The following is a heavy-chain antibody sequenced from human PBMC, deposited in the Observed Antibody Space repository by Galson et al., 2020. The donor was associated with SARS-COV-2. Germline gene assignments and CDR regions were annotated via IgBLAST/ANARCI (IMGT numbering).Heavy chain of an antibody. D-gene: IGHD5-12*01. CDR2: IYYSGSS. Sequence: ASETLSLTCTVSGGSISNYYWSWIRQPPGKGLEWIGYIYYSGSSSYNPSLKSRVTMSEDTSKNQFSLSLNSVTSADTAVYYCARNRESGYLVAEFDYWGQGTLVTVSS. CDR3: ARNRESGYLVAEFDY. V-gene: IGHV4-59*13. CDR1: GGSISNYY. J-gene: IGHJ4*02.